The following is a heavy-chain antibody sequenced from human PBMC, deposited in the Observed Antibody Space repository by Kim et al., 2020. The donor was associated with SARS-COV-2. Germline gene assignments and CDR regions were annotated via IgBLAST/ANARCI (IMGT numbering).Heavy chain of an antibody. CDR1: GGSISSSSYY. J-gene: IGHJ6*02. CDR3: ARVGKGSSGPWRYYYYGMDV. Sequence: SETLSLTCTVSGGSISSSSYYWGWIRQPPGKGLEWIGSIYYSGSTYYNPSLKSRVTISVDTSKNQFSLKLSSVTAADTAVYYCARVGKGSSGPWRYYYYGMDVWGQGTTVTVSS. CDR2: IYYSGST. V-gene: IGHV4-39*07. D-gene: IGHD6-19*01.